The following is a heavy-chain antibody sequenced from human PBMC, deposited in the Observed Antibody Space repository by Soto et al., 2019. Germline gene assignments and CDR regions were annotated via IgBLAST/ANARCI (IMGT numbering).Heavy chain of an antibody. CDR2: IYYSGST. D-gene: IGHD6-13*01. J-gene: IGHJ3*02. Sequence: SETLSLTCTVSGGSISSYFWSWIRQPPGKGLEWIGYIYYSGSTNYNPSLKSRVTISVDTSKNQFSLKLSSVTAADTAVYYCARDGDSSSWDAFDIWGQGTMVTVSS. CDR3: ARDGDSSSWDAFDI. V-gene: IGHV4-59*01. CDR1: GGSISSYF.